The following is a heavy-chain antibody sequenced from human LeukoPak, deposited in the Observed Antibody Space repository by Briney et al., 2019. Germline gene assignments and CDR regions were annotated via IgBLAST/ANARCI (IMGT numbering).Heavy chain of an antibody. J-gene: IGHJ4*02. CDR2: VSSGSSTI. CDR1: GFSLGSYS. V-gene: IGHV3-48*04. Sequence: PGGSLRLSCAASGFSLGSYSMNWVRQAPGKGLDWVSYVSSGSSTIYYADSVKGRFTISRDNAKNSLYLQMNSLRAEDTAVYYCARGSSSGRGALDYCGQGTLVTVSS. D-gene: IGHD6-6*01. CDR3: ARGSSSGRGALDY.